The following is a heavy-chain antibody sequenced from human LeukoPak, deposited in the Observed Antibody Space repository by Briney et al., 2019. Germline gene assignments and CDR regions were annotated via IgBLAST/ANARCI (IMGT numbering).Heavy chain of an antibody. D-gene: IGHD3-3*01. Sequence: GGSLRLSCAASGFTFSNYWMGWVRQAPGKGLEWVANIKQDGSEKYYVDSVKGRFTISRDNGKNLLYLQMSSLRAEDTAVYYCAKDKYNFWSGSNYYYMDVWGKGTTVTVSS. CDR2: IKQDGSEK. CDR3: AKDKYNFWSGSNYYYMDV. J-gene: IGHJ6*03. CDR1: GFTFSNYW. V-gene: IGHV3-7*03.